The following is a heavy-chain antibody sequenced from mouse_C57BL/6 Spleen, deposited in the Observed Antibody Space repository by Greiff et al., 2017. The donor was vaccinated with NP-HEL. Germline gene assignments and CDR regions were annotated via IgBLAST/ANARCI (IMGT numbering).Heavy chain of an antibody. CDR2: IDPSDSYT. CDR1: GYTFTSYW. CDR3: ARGEFFSTGTADY. V-gene: IGHV1-50*01. Sequence: QVQLQQPGAELVKPGASVKLSCKASGYTFTSYWMQWVKQRPGQGLEWIGEIDPSDSYTNYNQKFKGKATLTVDTSSSTAYMQLSSLTSEDSAVYYCARGEFFSTGTADYWGQGTTLTVSS. J-gene: IGHJ2*01. D-gene: IGHD4-1*02.